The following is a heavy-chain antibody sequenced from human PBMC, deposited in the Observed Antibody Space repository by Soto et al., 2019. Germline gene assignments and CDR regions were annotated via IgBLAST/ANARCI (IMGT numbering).Heavy chain of an antibody. J-gene: IGHJ4*02. CDR3: ARGIYGDYDY. V-gene: IGHV3-53*04. D-gene: IGHD4-17*01. Sequence: GGSLRLSCAASGFTVSSNYMTWVRQAPGKGLEWVSVIYNDGSTYYADSVKGRFTISRHNSKNTLYLQLNSLRAEDTAVYYCARGIYGDYDYWGQGTLVTVSS. CDR2: IYNDGST. CDR1: GFTVSSNY.